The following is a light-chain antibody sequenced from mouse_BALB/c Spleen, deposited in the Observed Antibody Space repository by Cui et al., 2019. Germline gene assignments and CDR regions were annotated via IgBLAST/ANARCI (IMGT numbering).Light chain of an antibody. Sequence: DIQMTQSPSSLSASLGGKVTITCKASQAINKHIAWYQHKPGKGPRLVVHYTSTLRPGIPSRFSGSGSGRDYSFSISNLEPEDIATYYCQQYDNLWTFGGGTKLEIK. CDR1: QAINKH. CDR2: YTS. J-gene: IGKJ1*01. CDR3: QQYDNLWT. V-gene: IGKV19-93*01.